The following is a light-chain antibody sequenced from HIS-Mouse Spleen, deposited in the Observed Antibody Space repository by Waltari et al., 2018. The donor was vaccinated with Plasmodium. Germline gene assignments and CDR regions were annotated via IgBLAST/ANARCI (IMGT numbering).Light chain of an antibody. V-gene: IGKV3-15*01. CDR3: QQYNNWSFT. CDR1: QSVSSN. Sequence: EIVMTQSPATLSVSPGERATLSSRAIQSVSSNLAWYQQNPGQAPRLLLYGASTRATGSPARFSSGGAGTAFTLIISSLQYEDVAVYYCQQYNNWSFTFGPGTKVDIK. J-gene: IGKJ3*01. CDR2: GAS.